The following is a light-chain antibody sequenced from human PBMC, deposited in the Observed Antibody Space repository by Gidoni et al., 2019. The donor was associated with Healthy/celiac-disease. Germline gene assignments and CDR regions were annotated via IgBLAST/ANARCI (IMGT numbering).Light chain of an antibody. V-gene: IGKV3-20*01. Sequence: EIVWTQSPGTLSLSPGERATLSCRASQSVSSSYLAWYQQKPGQPPRLLIYGASSRATGIPDRFSGSGSGTDFTLTISSLEPEDFAVYYCQQYGSSPQTFGQXTKLEIK. CDR3: QQYGSSPQT. J-gene: IGKJ2*01. CDR2: GAS. CDR1: QSVSSSY.